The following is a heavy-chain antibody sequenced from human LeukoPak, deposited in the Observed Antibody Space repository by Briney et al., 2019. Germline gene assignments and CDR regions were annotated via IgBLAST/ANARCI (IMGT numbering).Heavy chain of an antibody. Sequence: SQTLSLTCTVSGYSLSSGYYWGWIRQPPGKGLEWIGSIYHSGSTYYNPSLKSRVTISVDTSKNQFSLKLRSVTAADTAAYYCARDECNGGTCYRRGYFDLWGRGSHVTVSS. CDR3: ARDECNGGTCYRRGYFDL. CDR2: IYHSGST. D-gene: IGHD2-15*01. CDR1: GYSLSSGYY. V-gene: IGHV4-38-2*02. J-gene: IGHJ2*01.